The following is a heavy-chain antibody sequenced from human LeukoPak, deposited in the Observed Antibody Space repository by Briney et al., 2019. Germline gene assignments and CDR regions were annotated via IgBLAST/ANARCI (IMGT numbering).Heavy chain of an antibody. J-gene: IGHJ4*02. CDR1: GFTFSSSA. Sequence: GGSLRLSCAASGFTFSSSAMSWVRQAPGKGLEWVSAISGSGGSTYYADSVKGRFTISRDNSKNTLHLQMNSLRAEDTAVYYCAKEYCSGGSCYCSRWGQGTLVTVSS. CDR3: AKEYCSGGSCYCSR. V-gene: IGHV3-23*01. CDR2: ISGSGGST. D-gene: IGHD2-15*01.